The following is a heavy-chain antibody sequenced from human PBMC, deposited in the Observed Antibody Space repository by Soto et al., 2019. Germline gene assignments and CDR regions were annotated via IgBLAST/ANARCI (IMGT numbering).Heavy chain of an antibody. D-gene: IGHD3-22*01. Sequence: PSETLSLTCTVSGGSVSSGSYYWSWIRQPPGKGLEWIGYIYRSGTTDYNPSLKSRVTISVDTSKSHFSLKLTSVTAADTAVYYCARGEIIYAGSGYQSFYFDDWGQGTLVTVSS. CDR3: ARGEIIYAGSGYQSFYFDD. CDR1: GGSVSSGSYY. J-gene: IGHJ4*02. V-gene: IGHV4-61*03. CDR2: IYRSGTT.